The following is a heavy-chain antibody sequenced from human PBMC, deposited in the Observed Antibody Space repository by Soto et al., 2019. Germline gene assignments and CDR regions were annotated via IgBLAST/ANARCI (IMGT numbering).Heavy chain of an antibody. D-gene: IGHD3-22*01. V-gene: IGHV1-69*13. J-gene: IGHJ4*02. CDR1: GGTFSSYA. CDR3: ARADGPQTQYSSGYYLLDY. Sequence: ASVKVSCKASGGTFSSYAISWVRQAPGQGLEWMGGIIPIFGTANYAQKFQGRVTITADESTSTAYMELSSLRSEDTAVYYCARADGPQTQYSSGYYLLDYWGQGTLVTVSS. CDR2: IIPIFGTA.